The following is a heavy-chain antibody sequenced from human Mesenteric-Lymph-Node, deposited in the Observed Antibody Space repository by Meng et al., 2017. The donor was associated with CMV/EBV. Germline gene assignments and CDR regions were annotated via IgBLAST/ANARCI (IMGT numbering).Heavy chain of an antibody. CDR2: INPNSGGT. Sequence: ASVKVSCKASGYTFTSYGISWVRQAPGQGLEWMGWINPNSGGTNYAQKFQGRVTMTRDTSISTAYMELSRLRSDDTAVYYCARAYYYDSSGYTIWGQGTLVTVSS. D-gene: IGHD3-22*01. CDR3: ARAYYYDSSGYTI. V-gene: IGHV1-2*02. CDR1: GYTFTSYG. J-gene: IGHJ4*02.